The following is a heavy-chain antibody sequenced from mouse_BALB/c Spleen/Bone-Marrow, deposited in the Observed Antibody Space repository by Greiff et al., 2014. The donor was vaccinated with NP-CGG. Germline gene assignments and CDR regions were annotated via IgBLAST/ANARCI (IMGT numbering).Heavy chain of an antibody. V-gene: IGHV1S132*01. CDR1: GYIFTSYW. Sequence: QVQLKQSGAELVRPGASVKLSRTTSGYIFTSYWIHWVKQRSGQGLEWIARIYPGTGTTFYNEKFKGKATLTADQSSSTAYLQLSSLKSEDSAVYFCAREYGNYNYALDYWGQGTSVTVSS. CDR2: IYPGTGTT. D-gene: IGHD2-10*02. CDR3: AREYGNYNYALDY. J-gene: IGHJ4*01.